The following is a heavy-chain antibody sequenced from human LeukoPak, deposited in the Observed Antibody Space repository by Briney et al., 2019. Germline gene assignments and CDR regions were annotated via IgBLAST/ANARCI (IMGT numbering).Heavy chain of an antibody. CDR3: ARGGSGYDYVWGSYRAGYACDI. Sequence: PGGSLRLFCAASGFTFSSYWMSWVRQAPGKGLEWVANIKQDGSETYYVDSVKGRFTISRDNAKNSLYLQMNSLRAEDTAVYYCARGGSGYDYVWGSYRAGYACDIWGQGTMVTVSS. CDR2: IKQDGSET. CDR1: GFTFSSYW. V-gene: IGHV3-7*01. J-gene: IGHJ3*02. D-gene: IGHD3-16*02.